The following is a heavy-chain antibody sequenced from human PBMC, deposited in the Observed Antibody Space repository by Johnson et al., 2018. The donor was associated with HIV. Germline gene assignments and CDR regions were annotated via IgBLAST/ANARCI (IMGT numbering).Heavy chain of an antibody. V-gene: IGHV3-30*14. D-gene: IGHD5-24*01. CDR3: VKDWTEMATIADAFEI. CDR1: GFTFSSYA. J-gene: IGHJ3*02. CDR2: ISYDGSNK. Sequence: QVQLVESGGGVVQPGRSLRLSCAASGFTFSSYAMHWVRQAPGKGLAWVAVISYDGSNKYYADSVKGRLPNSRDDSKNTLYIQMNSLGAEDTAVYYCVKDWTEMATIADAFEIWGQGTMVTVSS.